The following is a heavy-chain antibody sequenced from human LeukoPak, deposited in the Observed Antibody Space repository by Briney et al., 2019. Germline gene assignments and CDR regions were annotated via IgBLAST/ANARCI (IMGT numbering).Heavy chain of an antibody. V-gene: IGHV3-15*01. D-gene: IGHD3-22*01. CDR3: TKDDYYGRNSYYYPGSDS. CDR2: IKSRADGGTT. CDR1: GFTFTNAW. J-gene: IGHJ4*02. Sequence: PGGSLRLSCASSGFTFTNAWMSWVRQAPGKGLEWVGRIKSRADGGTTDYAAPVKGRFTISRDDSKDTLYLQMNSLKTEDTALYYCTKDDYYGRNSYYYPGSDSWGQGTLVTVSS.